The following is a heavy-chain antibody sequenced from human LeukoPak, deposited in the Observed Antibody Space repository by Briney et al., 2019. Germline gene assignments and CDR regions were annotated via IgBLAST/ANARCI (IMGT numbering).Heavy chain of an antibody. CDR1: GFSFDDYG. J-gene: IGHJ6*02. CDR2: ISWNGGSI. Sequence: PGGSLRLSCAASGFSFDDYGMHWARQGPGKGLEWVSGISWNGGSIGYADSVKGRFTISRDNAKNSLYLQMNSLRGEDTALYYCAKDSGSVYNNGMDVWGQGTTVTVSS. CDR3: AKDSGSVYNNGMDV. D-gene: IGHD5-24*01. V-gene: IGHV3-9*01.